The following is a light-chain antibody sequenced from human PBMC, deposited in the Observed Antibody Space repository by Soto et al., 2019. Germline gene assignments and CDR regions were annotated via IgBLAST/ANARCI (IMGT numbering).Light chain of an antibody. CDR1: QCIGNA. CDR2: DAS. Sequence: IQMTQSPSSLSASVGDRVTISCRASQCIGNALAWYQQRPGKAPKVLIFDASTLESGVPSRFSGSGSATEFTLSISSLQPDDFATYYCQQYNTYPWTFGQGTKVDIK. CDR3: QQYNTYPWT. V-gene: IGKV1-13*02. J-gene: IGKJ1*01.